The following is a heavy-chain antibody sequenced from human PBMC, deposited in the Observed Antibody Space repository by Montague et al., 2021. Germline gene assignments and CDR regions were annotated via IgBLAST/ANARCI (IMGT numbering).Heavy chain of an antibody. V-gene: IGHV4-34*01. J-gene: IGHJ3*02. Sequence: SETLSLTCAVYGGSFSGCYCTWICQPPGKGLEWVGKSNHSGTTTDNPSLKSRLTISVDTSKNQFSLNLSAATAADTAVYYCARARAEWAAFDIWGQGTMVTVSS. CDR2: SNHSGTT. CDR1: GGSFSGCY. CDR3: ARARAEWAAFDI. D-gene: IGHD1-14*01.